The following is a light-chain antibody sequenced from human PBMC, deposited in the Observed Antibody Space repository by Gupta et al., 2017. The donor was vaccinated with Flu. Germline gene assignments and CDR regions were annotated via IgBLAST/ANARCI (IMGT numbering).Light chain of an antibody. CDR1: QDISNN. J-gene: IGKJ2*01. Sequence: PATVPASPGERASLSCGASQDISNNLAWYQQRPGQAPRLLIYSASTRATGIPAKFSGSGSGTEFTLTISSLQAEDFAVYFCQQHHDWLWTFGQGTKVDIE. CDR2: SAS. V-gene: IGKV3-15*01. CDR3: QQHHDWLWT.